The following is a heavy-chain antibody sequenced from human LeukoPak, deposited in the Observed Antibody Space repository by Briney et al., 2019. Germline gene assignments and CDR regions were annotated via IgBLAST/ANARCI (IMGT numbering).Heavy chain of an antibody. J-gene: IGHJ3*01. CDR3: ASNKYPVQAFDV. CDR1: GGSFNDYY. CDR2: IHHSGST. V-gene: IGHV4-34*01. D-gene: IGHD2/OR15-2a*01. Sequence: SETLSLTCAVYGGSFNDYYWSWIRQSPGTGQEWIGAIHHSGSTNYNSSLESRVTMSIDTSNNQFSLKLTSVTAADTAVYYCASNKYPVQAFDVWGQGTMVTVSS.